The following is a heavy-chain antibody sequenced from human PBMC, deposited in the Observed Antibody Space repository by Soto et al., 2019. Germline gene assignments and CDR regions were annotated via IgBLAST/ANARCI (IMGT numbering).Heavy chain of an antibody. CDR3: ARDSVPQYSYGSRYYYYGMDV. Sequence: GASVKVSCKASGYTFTSYGISWVRQAPGQGLEWMGWISAYNGNTNYAQKLQGRVTMTTDTSTSTAYMELRSLRSDDTAVYYCARDSVPQYSYGSRYYYYGMDVWGQGTTVTVSS. D-gene: IGHD5-18*01. CDR1: GYTFTSYG. V-gene: IGHV1-18*01. CDR2: ISAYNGNT. J-gene: IGHJ6*02.